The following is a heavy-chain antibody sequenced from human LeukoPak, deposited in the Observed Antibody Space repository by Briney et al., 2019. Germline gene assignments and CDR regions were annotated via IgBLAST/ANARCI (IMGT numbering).Heavy chain of an antibody. D-gene: IGHD3-10*01. V-gene: IGHV4-59*08. Sequence: PSETLSPTCTVSGGSISSYYWSWIRQPPGRGLEWIGYIYYSGSTNYNPSLKSRVTISVDTSKNQFSLKLSSVTAADTAVYYCARHSVFDIWGQGTMVTVSS. CDR1: GGSISSYY. CDR3: ARHSVFDI. J-gene: IGHJ3*02. CDR2: IYYSGST.